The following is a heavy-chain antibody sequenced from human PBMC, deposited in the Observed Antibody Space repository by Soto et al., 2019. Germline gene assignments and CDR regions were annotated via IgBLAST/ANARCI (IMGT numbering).Heavy chain of an antibody. CDR3: ARDISRTAADIFYESLGI. CDR2: VNEDGTVK. J-gene: IGHJ3*02. CDR1: GFTFSRYW. V-gene: IGHV3-7*01. D-gene: IGHD2-21*02. Sequence: EVQLVESGGGVVQPGGSLRLSCAASGFTFSRYWMTWVRQAPGKGLEWVANVNEDGTVKYYVDSVKGRFTISRDNAKNSLYLQMNILRAVDTAVYSCARDISRTAADIFYESLGIWGQGTMVTVSS.